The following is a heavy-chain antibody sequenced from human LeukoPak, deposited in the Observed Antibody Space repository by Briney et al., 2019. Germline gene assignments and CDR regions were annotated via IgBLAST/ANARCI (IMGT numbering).Heavy chain of an antibody. J-gene: IGHJ3*02. V-gene: IGHV3-74*01. CDR2: INGDGSST. Sequence: PGGSLRLSCEASGFTFRSYWMHWVRQAPGKGLVWVSRINGDGSSTSYADSVKGRFTISRDNAKNTLYLQMNSLRAEDTALYYCAREGYYDSSGSKDAFDIWGQGTMVAVSS. CDR3: AREGYYDSSGSKDAFDI. CDR1: GFTFRSYW. D-gene: IGHD3-22*01.